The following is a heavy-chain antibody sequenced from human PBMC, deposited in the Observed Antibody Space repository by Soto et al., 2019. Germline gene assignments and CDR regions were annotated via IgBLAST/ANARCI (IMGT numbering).Heavy chain of an antibody. V-gene: IGHV1-8*01. CDR3: ARMATFGSLNWFDP. D-gene: IGHD3-16*01. J-gene: IGHJ5*02. CDR2: MNPGSGDT. CDR1: GYTFTNND. Sequence: ASVKVSCKASGYTFTNNDVTWVRQATGQGLEWMGWMNPGSGDTGYAQKFQGRVTMTRDISIATAYMELSSLRSDDTAIYYCARMATFGSLNWFDPWGQGTLVTVSS.